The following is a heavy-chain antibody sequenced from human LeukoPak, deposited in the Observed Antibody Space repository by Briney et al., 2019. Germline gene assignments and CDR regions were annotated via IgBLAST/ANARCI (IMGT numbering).Heavy chain of an antibody. CDR3: TFYYGGPDY. V-gene: IGHV3-73*01. Sequence: GGSLRLSCAASGYTFSDSAIHWVRQASGKGLEWVGRIRSKTNSYATAYAASVKGRFTISRDDPKNTAYLQMDSLKTEDTAVYYCTFYYGGPDYWGQGTLVTVSS. CDR1: GYTFSDSA. D-gene: IGHD4-23*01. J-gene: IGHJ4*02. CDR2: IRSKTNSYAT.